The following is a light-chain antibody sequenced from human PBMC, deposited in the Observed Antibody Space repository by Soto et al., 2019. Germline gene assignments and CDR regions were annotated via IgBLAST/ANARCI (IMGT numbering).Light chain of an antibody. CDR3: MQSTQLPPT. CDR2: EVS. J-gene: IGKJ5*01. Sequence: DVVMTQTPLSLSVAPGQPASISCKSSRSLLHITGETFLFWYHQKPGQSPQLXIYEVSTRVSGVPDRFSGSGSGTDFTLEISRVETDDVGIYYCMQSTQLPPTFGQGTRLEIK. CDR1: RSLLHITGETF. V-gene: IGKV2D-29*02.